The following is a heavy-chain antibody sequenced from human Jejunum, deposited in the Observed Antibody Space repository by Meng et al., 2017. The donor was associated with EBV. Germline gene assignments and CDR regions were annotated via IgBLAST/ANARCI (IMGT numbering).Heavy chain of an antibody. CDR3: AKDEGYSGSYWADH. Sequence: GELVESGGGVVKPGRALTLSCAASGFTFSGYAMHWVRQAPGKGLEWVAVISDDGSNKYYVDSVKGRFTISRDNSENSLYLQMNTLRAEDTAVYYCAKDEGYSGSYWADHWGQGTLVTVSS. J-gene: IGHJ4*02. D-gene: IGHD1-26*01. CDR2: ISDDGSNK. CDR1: GFTFSGYA. V-gene: IGHV3-30*18.